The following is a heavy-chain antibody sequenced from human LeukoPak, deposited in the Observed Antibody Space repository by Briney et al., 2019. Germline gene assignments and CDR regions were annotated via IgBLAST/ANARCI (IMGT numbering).Heavy chain of an antibody. CDR1: GYSFSNYW. Sequence: GESLKISCKGSGYSFSNYWIGWVRQMPGKGLEWMGLIYPDDSDTRYSPSFQGQVTISVDKSISTAYLQWSSLKASDTAMYYCARATAYCGPDCYPWYFDLWGRGALVTVSS. CDR3: ARATAYCGPDCYPWYFDL. D-gene: IGHD2-21*02. CDR2: IYPDDSDT. V-gene: IGHV5-51*01. J-gene: IGHJ2*01.